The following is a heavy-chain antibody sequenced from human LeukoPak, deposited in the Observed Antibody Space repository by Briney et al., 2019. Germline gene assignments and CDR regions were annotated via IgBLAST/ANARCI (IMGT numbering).Heavy chain of an antibody. CDR3: ARQGHNFFDY. CDR1: GYSFTSYW. Sequence: GESLKIPCKSSGYSFTSYWISWGGQLPGKGLEWMVRIAPSDSHTKFSPSFQGHVTISADKSISTAYLQWSTLKASDTAMYYCARQGHNFFDYWGQGTLVTVSS. J-gene: IGHJ4*02. V-gene: IGHV5-10-1*01. CDR2: IAPSDSHT.